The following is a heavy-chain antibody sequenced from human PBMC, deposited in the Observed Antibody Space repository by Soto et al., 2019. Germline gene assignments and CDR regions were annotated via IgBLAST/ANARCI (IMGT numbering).Heavy chain of an antibody. D-gene: IGHD2-15*01. Sequence: EVQLVESGGGVVQPGGSLRLSCAASGFTFTQYWMHWVRQVPGKGLVWVSRINNDGTATNYADSVKGRFTISRDNAKNTVYLQMNSLRADDTAVYYCASLTPLADYFDLLGRGTLVTVSS. V-gene: IGHV3-74*01. CDR2: INNDGTAT. CDR1: GFTFTQYW. CDR3: ASLTPLADYFDL. J-gene: IGHJ2*01.